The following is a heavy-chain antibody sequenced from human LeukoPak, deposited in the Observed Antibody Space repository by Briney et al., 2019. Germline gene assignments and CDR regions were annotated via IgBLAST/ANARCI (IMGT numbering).Heavy chain of an antibody. D-gene: IGHD5-12*01. CDR1: GFTFSSYS. CDR2: ISGSSSYI. J-gene: IGHJ4*02. CDR3: ARGSGYDPHFDY. V-gene: IGHV3-21*01. Sequence: GGSLRLSCAASGFTFSSYSMNWVRQAPGKGLEWVSSISGSSSYIYYADSVKGRFTISRDNAKNSLYLQMNSLRAEDTAVYYCARGSGYDPHFDYWGQGTLVTVSS.